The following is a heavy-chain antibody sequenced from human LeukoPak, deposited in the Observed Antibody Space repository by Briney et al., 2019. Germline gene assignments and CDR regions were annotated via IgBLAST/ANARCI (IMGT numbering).Heavy chain of an antibody. CDR3: ASTFGANTSDPY. D-gene: IGHD3-10*01. CDR1: GGTFSSYA. CDR2: IIPIFGTA. V-gene: IGHV1-69*13. J-gene: IGHJ4*02. Sequence: SVKVSSKASGGTFSSYAISWVRQAPGQGLEWMGGIIPIFGTANYAQKFQGRVTITADESTSTAYMELSSLRSEDTAVYYCASTFGANTSDPYWGQGTLVTVSS.